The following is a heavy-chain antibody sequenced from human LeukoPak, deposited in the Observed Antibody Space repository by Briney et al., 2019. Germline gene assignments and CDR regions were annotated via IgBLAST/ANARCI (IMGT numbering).Heavy chain of an antibody. CDR2: FKHDGST. CDR3: ATVDVESDIDY. Sequence: KPSETLSLTCTVSGGSMSSDYWCWIRQFPGMGLEWIGYFKHDGSTGYNPSLKSRATISVDRSKNLFSLKVNSVTAADTAVYYCATVDVESDIDYWGQGTLVTVSS. CDR1: GGSMSSDY. J-gene: IGHJ4*02. V-gene: IGHV4-59*01. D-gene: IGHD2-21*02.